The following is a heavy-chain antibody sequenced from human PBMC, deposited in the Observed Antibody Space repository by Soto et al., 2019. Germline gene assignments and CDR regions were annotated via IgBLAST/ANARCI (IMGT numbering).Heavy chain of an antibody. CDR2: ISAFNGNT. V-gene: IGHV1-18*01. Sequence: QDQLVQSGAELRKPGASVRVSCRASGFRFSDYGFNWLRQAPGQGLEWMGWISAFNGNTETAQGLQDRVTMTTDSDKTKAHMDLTNLTTDDTAIYYCSRSYYLADAFDVWGQGTMVTVSS. D-gene: IGHD3-16*01. CDR3: SRSYYLADAFDV. CDR1: GFRFSDYG. J-gene: IGHJ3*01.